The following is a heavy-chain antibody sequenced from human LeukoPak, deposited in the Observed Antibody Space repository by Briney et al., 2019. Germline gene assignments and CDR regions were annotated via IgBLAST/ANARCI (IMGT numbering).Heavy chain of an antibody. CDR2: ISWNSGSI. D-gene: IGHD5-18*01. CDR3: AKGRVKQLWPRNAFDI. Sequence: GRSLRLSCAASGFTFDDYAMHWVRQAPGKGLEWVSGISWNSGSIGYADSVKGRFTISRDNAKNSLYLQMNSLRAEDMALYYCAKGRVKQLWPRNAFDIWGQGTMVTVSS. V-gene: IGHV3-9*03. CDR1: GFTFDDYA. J-gene: IGHJ3*02.